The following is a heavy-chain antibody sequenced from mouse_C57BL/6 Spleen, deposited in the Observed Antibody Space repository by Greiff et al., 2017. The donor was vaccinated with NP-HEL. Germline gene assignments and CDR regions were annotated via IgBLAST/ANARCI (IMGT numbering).Heavy chain of an antibody. CDR1: GYSITSGYY. Sequence: DVKLQESGPGLVKPSQSLSLTCSVTGYSITSGYYWNWIRQFPGNKLEWMGYISYDGSNNYNPSLKNRISITRDTSKNQFFLKLNSVTTEDTATYYCARDPGYYGSSDYFDYWGQGTTLTVSS. J-gene: IGHJ2*01. CDR3: ARDPGYYGSSDYFDY. D-gene: IGHD1-1*01. CDR2: ISYDGSN. V-gene: IGHV3-6*01.